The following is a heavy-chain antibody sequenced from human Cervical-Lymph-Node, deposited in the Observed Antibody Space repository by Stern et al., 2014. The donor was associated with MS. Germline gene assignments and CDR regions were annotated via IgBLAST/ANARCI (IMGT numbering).Heavy chain of an antibody. D-gene: IGHD2-8*02. V-gene: IGHV1-69*06. J-gene: IGHJ4*02. CDR3: ASSLVASGH. CDR1: GGTFSTHP. Sequence: QMQLVESGAEVKKPGSSVKVSCKASGGTFSTHPITWVRQAPGQGLEWMGGIIPFLNTANYAQKFQGRITITADKSTGTTYMEISRLRSDDTAVYYCASSLVASGHWGQGTLVIVS. CDR2: IIPFLNTA.